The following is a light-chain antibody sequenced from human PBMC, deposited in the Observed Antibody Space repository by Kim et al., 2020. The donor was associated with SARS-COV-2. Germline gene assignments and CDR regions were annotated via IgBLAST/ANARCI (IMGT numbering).Light chain of an antibody. V-gene: IGKV1-16*02. Sequence: DIQMTQSPSSLSASVGDRVTITCRASRDISDSLAWFQQKPGKAPKSLIYSASNLQSGVPSKFSGSGSGTDFALTISSLQPEDFATYYCQQYSSYPYSFGQGTKLGI. J-gene: IGKJ2*01. CDR3: QQYSSYPYS. CDR1: RDISDS. CDR2: SAS.